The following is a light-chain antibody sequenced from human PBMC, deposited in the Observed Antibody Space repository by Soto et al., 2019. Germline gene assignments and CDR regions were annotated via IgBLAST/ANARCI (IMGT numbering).Light chain of an antibody. J-gene: IGKJ1*01. Sequence: EIVLTQSPGTLSLSPGERATLSCRASQGLSGRYLTWYQQKPGQAPRLLIYGASSRAAGIPDRFSASGSGTDFTLTISRLEPEDVAVYYCQQHDACTTWTFGQGTKVDIK. CDR3: QQHDACTTWT. CDR2: GAS. V-gene: IGKV3-20*01. CDR1: QGLSGRY.